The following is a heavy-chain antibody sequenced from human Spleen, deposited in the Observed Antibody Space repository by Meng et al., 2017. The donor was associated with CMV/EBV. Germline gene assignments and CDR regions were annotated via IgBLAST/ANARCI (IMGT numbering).Heavy chain of an antibody. Sequence: SETLSLTCTVSGGSVSSSSYYWSWIRQPPGKGLEWIGYIYYSGNTNYNPSLKSRVTISVDTSKNQFSLRLSSVTAADTAVYYCARSWQLAPFDYWGQGTLVTVSS. CDR3: ARSWQLAPFDY. CDR2: IYYSGNT. CDR1: GGSVSSSSYY. D-gene: IGHD6-6*01. J-gene: IGHJ4*02. V-gene: IGHV4-61*01.